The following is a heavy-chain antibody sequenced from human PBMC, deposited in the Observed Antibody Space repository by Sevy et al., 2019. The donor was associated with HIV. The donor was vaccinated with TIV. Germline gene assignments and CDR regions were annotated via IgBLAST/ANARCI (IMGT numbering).Heavy chain of an antibody. J-gene: IGHJ4*02. V-gene: IGHV3-11*06. Sequence: GGSLRLSCAASGFSFSDYYVSWIRQAPGKGLEWVSYISGISTYTNYADSVKGRFTISRDNAKNSMYLQLNSLRAEATAVYYCARRAGNWDYFDYWGQGTLVTVSS. CDR1: GFSFSDYY. D-gene: IGHD7-27*01. CDR3: ARRAGNWDYFDY. CDR2: ISGISTYT.